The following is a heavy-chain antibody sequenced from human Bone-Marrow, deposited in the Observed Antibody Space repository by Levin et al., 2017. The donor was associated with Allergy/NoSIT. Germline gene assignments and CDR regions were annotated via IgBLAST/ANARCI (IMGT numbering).Heavy chain of an antibody. J-gene: IGHJ4*02. Sequence: ASVKVSCKASGYVFSGYYIHWVRQAPGQGLEWMGWINPNNGDTNYAQTFQGRVTLTRDTSLNTAYMELNSLKSDDMASYSCARSPRPRSYNIGAQFYFDAWCQGTLVTVSS. CDR1: GYVFSGYY. D-gene: IGHD1-14*01. V-gene: IGHV1-2*02. CDR2: INPNNGDT. CDR3: ARSPRPRSYNIGAQFYFDA.